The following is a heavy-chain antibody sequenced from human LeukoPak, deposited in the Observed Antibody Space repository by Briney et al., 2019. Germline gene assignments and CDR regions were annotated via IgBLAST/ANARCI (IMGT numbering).Heavy chain of an antibody. J-gene: IGHJ4*02. V-gene: IGHV1-18*01. CDR2: ISANNGNT. D-gene: IGHD2-15*01. CDR1: GYTFTTYA. CDR3: ARQARYCSGGSCYFDY. Sequence: ASVKVSCKASGYTFTTYAISWVRQAPGQGLEWMGWISANNGNTNYAEKLKGRVTMTTDTSTSTAYMELRSLRSDDTAVYYCARQARYCSGGSCYFDYWGQGTLVTVSS.